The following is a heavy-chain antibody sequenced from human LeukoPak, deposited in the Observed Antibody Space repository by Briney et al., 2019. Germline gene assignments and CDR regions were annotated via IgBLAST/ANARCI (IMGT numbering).Heavy chain of an antibody. D-gene: IGHD4-11*01. CDR1: GYTFTSYG. CDR3: ARDAGPTTVSRDNWFDP. J-gene: IGHJ5*02. CDR2: ISAYNGNT. Sequence: ASVKVSCKASGYTFTSYGISWVRQAPGQELEWMGWISAYNGNTNYAQKLQGRVTMTTDTSTSTAYMELRSLRSDDTAVYYCARDAGPTTVSRDNWFDPWGQGTLVTVSS. V-gene: IGHV1-18*01.